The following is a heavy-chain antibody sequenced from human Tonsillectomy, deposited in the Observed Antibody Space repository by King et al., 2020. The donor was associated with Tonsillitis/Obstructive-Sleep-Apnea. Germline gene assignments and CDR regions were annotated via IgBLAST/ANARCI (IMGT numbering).Heavy chain of an antibody. CDR1: GFTFSNDW. CDR3: FWGSYRSFDY. D-gene: IGHD3-16*02. Sequence: VQLVESGGGLVKPGGSLRLSCAASGFTFSNDWMNWVRQAPGKGLEWVGRIKSKTGGGKTDYAAPVKGRFTITRDDSKNTLYLQMNSLKTEDTAVYYCFWGSYRSFDYWGQGTLVTVSS. CDR2: IKSKTGGGKT. V-gene: IGHV3-15*01. J-gene: IGHJ4*02.